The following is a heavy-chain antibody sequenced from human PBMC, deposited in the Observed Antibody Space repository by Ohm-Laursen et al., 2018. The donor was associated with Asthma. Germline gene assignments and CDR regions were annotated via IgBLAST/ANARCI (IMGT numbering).Heavy chain of an antibody. V-gene: IGHV3-30*04. J-gene: IGHJ6*02. CDR3: AKDRNYGDYYYGMDV. CDR1: GFTFRSYA. CDR2: ISYDGSNK. Sequence: SLRLSCAASGFTFRSYAMHWVRQAPGKGLGWVAVISYDGSNKYYADSVKGRFTISRDNSKNTLYLQMNSLRAEDTAVYYCAKDRNYGDYYYGMDVWGQGTTVTVSS. D-gene: IGHD4-17*01.